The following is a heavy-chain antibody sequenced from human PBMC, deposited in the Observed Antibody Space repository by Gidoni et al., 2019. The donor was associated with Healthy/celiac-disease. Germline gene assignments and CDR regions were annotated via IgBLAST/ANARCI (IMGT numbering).Heavy chain of an antibody. D-gene: IGHD6-19*01. Sequence: EVQLVESGGGLVEPGGSLRLSCAASGFTFSNAWMSWVRQAPGKGLEGVGRSKSKTDGGTTDYAAPVKGRFTISRDESKNTLYLQMNSRKTEDTAVYYCTTVVGWYEDYYYGMDVWGQGTTVTVSS. J-gene: IGHJ6*02. CDR2: SKSKTDGGTT. CDR1: GFTFSNAW. V-gene: IGHV3-15*01. CDR3: TTVVGWYEDYYYGMDV.